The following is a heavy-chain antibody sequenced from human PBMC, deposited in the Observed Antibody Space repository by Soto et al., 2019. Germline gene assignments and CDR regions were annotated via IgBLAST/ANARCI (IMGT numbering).Heavy chain of an antibody. Sequence: EVQLLESGGGLVQPGGSLRLSCAGSGFTFSSYAMSWVRQAPGKGLEWVPTISGRGGSTYYADSVKGRFTISRDNSKNTRYLQMTSLRSADTAVYYCANVDIVVVVASTIGVGMDVWGQGTTVNVSS. J-gene: IGHJ6*02. CDR2: ISGRGGST. CDR1: GFTFSSYA. D-gene: IGHD2-15*01. CDR3: ANVDIVVVVASTIGVGMDV. V-gene: IGHV3-23*01.